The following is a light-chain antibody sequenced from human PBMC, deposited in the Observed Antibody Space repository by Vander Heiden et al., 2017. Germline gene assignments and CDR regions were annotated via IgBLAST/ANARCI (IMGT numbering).Light chain of an antibody. CDR2: QDS. CDR3: QAWDSSTGV. CDR1: KLGDKY. J-gene: IGLJ2*01. V-gene: IGLV3-1*01. Sequence: SYELTQPPSVSVSPGQTASITCSGDKLGDKYACWYQQKPGQSPGLGIYQDSKRPSGIPERFSGSNSGTNANLTISGTQAVDEADYYCQAWDSSTGVFGGGTKLTVL.